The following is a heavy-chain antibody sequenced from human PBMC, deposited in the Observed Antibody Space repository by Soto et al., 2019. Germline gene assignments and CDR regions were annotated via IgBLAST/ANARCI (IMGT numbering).Heavy chain of an antibody. Sequence: GGSLRLSCAASGFTFSSYAMHWVRQAPGKGLEWVAVISYDGSNKYYADSVKGRFTISRDNSKNTLYLQMNSLRAEDTAVYYCARDIALGSSSLLIDYWGQGTLVTVSS. CDR1: GFTFSSYA. D-gene: IGHD6-13*01. CDR3: ARDIALGSSSLLIDY. V-gene: IGHV3-30-3*01. J-gene: IGHJ4*02. CDR2: ISYDGSNK.